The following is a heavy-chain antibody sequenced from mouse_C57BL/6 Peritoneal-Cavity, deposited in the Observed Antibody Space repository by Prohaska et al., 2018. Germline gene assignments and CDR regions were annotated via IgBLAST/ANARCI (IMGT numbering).Heavy chain of an antibody. V-gene: IGHV6-3*01. J-gene: IGHJ2*01. CDR1: GFTFSNNW. Sequence: EVKLEESGGGLLQPGGSIKLSCVASGFTFSNNWMNCVRQSPEKGLEWVAQIRLKSDNYATHYAEAVKVRFTISRDDTKSSVDLKMNNLRAEDTGMYYCTSFDYWGQGTTRTVSS. CDR2: IRLKSDNYAT. CDR3: TSFDY.